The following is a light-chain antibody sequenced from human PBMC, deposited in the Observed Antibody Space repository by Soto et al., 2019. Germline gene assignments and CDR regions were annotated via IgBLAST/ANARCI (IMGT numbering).Light chain of an antibody. CDR2: DVS. J-gene: IGLJ1*01. CDR3: CSYAGSPYV. V-gene: IGLV2-11*01. CDR1: SIDVGGYNY. Sequence: QSALTQPRSVSGSPGQSVTISCTGSSIDVGGYNYVSWYQQHPGKAPKVMIYDVSKRPSGVPDRFSGSKSGNTASLTISGLQAEEEADYYCCSYAGSPYVFGTGTKVTVL.